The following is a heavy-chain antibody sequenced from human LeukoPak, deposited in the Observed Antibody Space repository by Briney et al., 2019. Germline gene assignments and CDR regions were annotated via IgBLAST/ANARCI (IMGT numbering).Heavy chain of an antibody. CDR1: DYSIRSGYY. V-gene: IGHV4-38-2*01. CDR2: LYHSGSA. Sequence: SETLSLTCDVSDYSIRSGYYWGWIRQPPGKGLEWIGSLYHSGSAYYSPSLKSRVTISLDTSNNELSLRLSSVTAADTAIYYCARQNIVVVVAATPGAFDIWGQGALITVSS. D-gene: IGHD2-15*01. CDR3: ARQNIVVVVAATPGAFDI. J-gene: IGHJ3*02.